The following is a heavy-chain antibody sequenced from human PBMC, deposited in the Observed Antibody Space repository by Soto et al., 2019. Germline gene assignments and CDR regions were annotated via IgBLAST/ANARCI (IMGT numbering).Heavy chain of an antibody. V-gene: IGHV4-30-4*01. J-gene: IGHJ6*02. CDR1: GGSISSGDYY. CDR3: ARKWVPSPYYYYGMDV. D-gene: IGHD1-26*01. Sequence: PSETLSLTCTVSGGSISSGDYYWSWIRQPPGKGLEWIGYIYYSGSTYYNPSLKSRVTISVDTSKNQFSLKLSSVTAADTAVYYCARKWVPSPYYYYGMDVWGQGTTVTVSS. CDR2: IYYSGST.